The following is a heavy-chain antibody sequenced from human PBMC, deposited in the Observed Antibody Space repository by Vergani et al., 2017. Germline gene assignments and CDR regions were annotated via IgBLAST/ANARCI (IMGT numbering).Heavy chain of an antibody. V-gene: IGHV3-23*01. J-gene: IGHJ4*02. D-gene: IGHD2-15*01. CDR2: ISARYPST. Sequence: EVQLLQSGGGVIQPGGSVRLSCAASGFTFSACPMTWVRQAPGKGLEWVSAISARYPSTYYADSVKGRFTISRDNSKNTLYLQMNSLRAEDTAVYYCVKDPRSGYCSGGNCNNSPFDYWGQGTLVIVSS. CDR1: GFTFSACP. CDR3: VKDPRSGYCSGGNCNNSPFDY.